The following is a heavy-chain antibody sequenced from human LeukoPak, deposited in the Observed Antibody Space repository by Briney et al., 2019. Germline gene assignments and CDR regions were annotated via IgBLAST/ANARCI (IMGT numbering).Heavy chain of an antibody. D-gene: IGHD7-27*01. J-gene: IGHJ5*02. Sequence: ASVKVSCKTSGYTFTDYYIHWVRQAPGQGLEWMGSINPKRSGTNYAQKFQGRVTMTSDTSISTAYMELSRLRSDDTSIYYCARDNRQRSRLTGINWFDPWGQGTLVTVSS. V-gene: IGHV1-2*02. CDR3: ARDNRQRSRLTGINWFDP. CDR2: INPKRSGT. CDR1: GYTFTDYY.